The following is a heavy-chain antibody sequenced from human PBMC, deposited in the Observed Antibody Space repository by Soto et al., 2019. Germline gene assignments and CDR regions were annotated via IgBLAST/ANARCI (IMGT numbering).Heavy chain of an antibody. V-gene: IGHV3-33*01. CDR1: GFTFSNYG. CDR3: ARVYSSWYADY. Sequence: QVQLVESGGGVVQPGRSLRLSCAASGFTFSNYGMHWVRQAPGKGLEWVAVIWYDGSNKYYADSVKGRFTISRDNSKNPLYLQMYSLRAEDTAVYYCARVYSSWYADYWGQGALVTVSS. J-gene: IGHJ4*02. CDR2: IWYDGSNK. D-gene: IGHD6-13*01.